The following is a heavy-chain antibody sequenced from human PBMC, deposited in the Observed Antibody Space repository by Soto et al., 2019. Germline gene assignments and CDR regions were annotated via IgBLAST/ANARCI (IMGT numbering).Heavy chain of an antibody. J-gene: IGHJ4*02. V-gene: IGHV3-33*05. Sequence: QVQLVESGGGVVQQGGSLTLSCAASGFTFSAYGMHWVRQAPGEGLEWLTVIVKEGTQKHYADSVMGRFAVSRYNSKSTLYLEMNSLRAADTAVYYCARDDDYAYNGLDYWGQGSRVSVSS. CDR3: ARDDDYAYNGLDY. D-gene: IGHD4-17*01. CDR2: IVKEGTQK. CDR1: GFTFSAYG.